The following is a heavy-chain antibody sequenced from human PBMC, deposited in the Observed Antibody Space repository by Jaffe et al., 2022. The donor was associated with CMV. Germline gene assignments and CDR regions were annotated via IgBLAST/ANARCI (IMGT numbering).Heavy chain of an antibody. D-gene: IGHD6-13*01. CDR3: AKMIRVAAAGTSPLWG. J-gene: IGHJ4*02. V-gene: IGHV3-23*01. CDR2: ISGSGGST. Sequence: EVQLLESGGGLVQPGGSLRLSCAASGFTFSSYAMSWVRQAPGKGLEWVSAISGSGGSTYYADSVKGRFTISRDNSKNTLYLQMNSLRAEDTAVYYCAKMIRVAAAGTSPLWGWGQGTLVTVSS. CDR1: GFTFSSYA.